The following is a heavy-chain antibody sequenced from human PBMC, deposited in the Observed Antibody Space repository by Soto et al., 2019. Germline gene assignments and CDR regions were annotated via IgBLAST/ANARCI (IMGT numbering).Heavy chain of an antibody. D-gene: IGHD1-26*01. CDR2: ISYDGSNK. CDR1: GFTFSSYG. CDR3: AKDYRVGATPHGYYYDY. Sequence: GGSLRLSCAASGFTFSSYGMHWVRQAPGKGLEWVAVISYDGSNKYYADSVKGRFTISRDNSKNTLYLQMNSLRAEDTAVYYCAKDYRVGATPHGYYYDYWGQGTLVTVSS. J-gene: IGHJ4*02. V-gene: IGHV3-30*18.